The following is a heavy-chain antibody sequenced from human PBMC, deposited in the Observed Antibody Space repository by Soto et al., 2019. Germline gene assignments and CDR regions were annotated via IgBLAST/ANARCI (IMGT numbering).Heavy chain of an antibody. J-gene: IGHJ6*02. CDR2: INPNSGGT. V-gene: IGHV1-2*02. CDR1: GYTFTGYY. Sequence: GASVKVSCKASGYTFTGYYMHWVRQAPGQGLEWMGWINPNSGGTNYAQKFQGRVTMTRDTSISTAYMELSRLRSDDTAVYYCARDRLPLFRRYYYYGMDVWGQGTTVTVSS. CDR3: ARDRLPLFRRYYYYGMDV. D-gene: IGHD3-16*01.